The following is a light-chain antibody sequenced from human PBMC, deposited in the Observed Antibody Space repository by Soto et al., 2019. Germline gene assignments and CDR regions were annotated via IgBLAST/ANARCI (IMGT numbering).Light chain of an antibody. CDR2: KAS. J-gene: IGKJ1*01. CDR3: QQYYSYPWT. Sequence: DIQMTQSPSTLSASVGDRVTITCRASQSISSWLAWYQQKPGKGPKLLISKASSLESGVPSRFSGSGSGTEFTLPISSLQPGDFATYYCQQYYSYPWTFGQGTKVEIK. V-gene: IGKV1-5*03. CDR1: QSISSW.